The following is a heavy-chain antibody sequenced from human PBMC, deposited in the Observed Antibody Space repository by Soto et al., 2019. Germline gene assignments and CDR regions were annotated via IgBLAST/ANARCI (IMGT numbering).Heavy chain of an antibody. CDR1: GFTFNSYW. Sequence: EVQLVESGGGLVQPGGSLRLSCAASGFTFNSYWMHWVRQAPGKGLVWVSRVNGDGTTTNYADSVKGRFAIYRDNAKNTLYLQVDSLRDDDTAVYFCARGTPGHYAVDVWGQGTTVTVSS. CDR2: VNGDGTTT. CDR3: ARGTPGHYAVDV. V-gene: IGHV3-74*01. J-gene: IGHJ6*02.